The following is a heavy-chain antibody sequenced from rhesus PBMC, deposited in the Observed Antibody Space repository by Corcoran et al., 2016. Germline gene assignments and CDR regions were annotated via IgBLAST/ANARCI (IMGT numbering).Heavy chain of an antibody. J-gene: IGHJ4*01. D-gene: IGHD1-1*01. CDR1: GFTLSDYY. Sequence: EVQLVESGGGLAKPGGSRSLSCAASGFTLSDYYMDWVRQAPGKGLEWVSRISNGGNSTWYADSVKGRFTISRENAKNTLYLQVNSLRTEDTAVYYCARDRAGGFDYWGQRVLVTVSS. V-gene: IGHV3-178*01. CDR2: ISNGGNST. CDR3: ARDRAGGFDY.